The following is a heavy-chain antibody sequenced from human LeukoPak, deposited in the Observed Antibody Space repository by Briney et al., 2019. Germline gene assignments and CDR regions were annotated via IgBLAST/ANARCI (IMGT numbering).Heavy chain of an antibody. CDR3: AKDEGRCLDY. Sequence: GGSLRLSCAASGFTFDDYAMHWVRQAPGKGLEWVSLISGDCGTTYYADSVKGRFTISRDNSKNSLYLQMNSLRTEDTALYYCAKDEGRCLDYWGQGTLVSASS. CDR1: GFTFDDYA. J-gene: IGHJ4*02. CDR2: ISGDCGTT. V-gene: IGHV3-43*02. D-gene: IGHD2-15*01.